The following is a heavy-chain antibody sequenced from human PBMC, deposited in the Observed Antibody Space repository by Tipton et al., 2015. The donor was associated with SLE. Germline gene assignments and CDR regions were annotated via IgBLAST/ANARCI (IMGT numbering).Heavy chain of an antibody. CDR3: ATGRTVYYYYMDV. V-gene: IGHV4-59*01. Sequence: LRLSCAVYGGSFSGYYWSWIRQPPGKGLEWIGYIYYSGNTNYNPSLKSRVTISVDTSKNQFSLKLSSVTAADTAVYYCATGRTVYYYYMDVWGKGTTVTVSS. CDR2: IYYSGNT. D-gene: IGHD1-1*01. CDR1: GGSFSGYY. J-gene: IGHJ6*03.